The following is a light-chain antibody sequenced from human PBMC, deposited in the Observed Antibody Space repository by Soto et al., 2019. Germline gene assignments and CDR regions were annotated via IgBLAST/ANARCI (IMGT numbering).Light chain of an antibody. J-gene: IGKJ1*01. Sequence: EIVMTQSPATLSVSPGERATFSCRASQSVSSNLAWYQQKPGQAPRLLIYGASTRATGIPARFSGSGSGTEFTLTISSLQSEDFAIYFCQQYNNWPPDRTFGQGTKVEIK. CDR3: QQYNNWPPDRT. CDR1: QSVSSN. CDR2: GAS. V-gene: IGKV3-15*01.